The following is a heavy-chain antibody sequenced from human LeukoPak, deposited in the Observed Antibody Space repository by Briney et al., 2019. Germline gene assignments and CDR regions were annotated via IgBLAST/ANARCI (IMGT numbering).Heavy chain of an antibody. CDR1: GYTFTGYY. CDR3: ARGLIPRFGVVIIPFFDY. J-gene: IGHJ4*02. D-gene: IGHD3-3*01. V-gene: IGHV1-18*04. CDR2: ISAYNGNT. Sequence: RASVKVSCKASGYTFTGYYMHWVRQAPGQGLEWMGWISAYNGNTNYAQKLQGRVTMTTDTSTSTAYMELRSLRSDDTAVYYCARGLIPRFGVVIIPFFDYWGQGTLVTVSS.